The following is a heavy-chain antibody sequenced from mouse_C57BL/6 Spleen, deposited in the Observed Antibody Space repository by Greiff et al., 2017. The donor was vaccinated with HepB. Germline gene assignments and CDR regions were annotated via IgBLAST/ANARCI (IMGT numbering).Heavy chain of an antibody. CDR2: ISYDGSN. V-gene: IGHV3-6*01. Sequence: EVKLLESGPGLVKPSQSLSLTCSVTGYSITSGYYWNWIRQFPGNKLEWMGYISYDGSNNYNPSLKNRISITRDTSKNQFFLKLNSVTTEDTATYYCARGGAWLAYWGQGTRVTVSA. CDR3: ARGGAWLAY. CDR1: GYSITSGYY. J-gene: IGHJ3*01.